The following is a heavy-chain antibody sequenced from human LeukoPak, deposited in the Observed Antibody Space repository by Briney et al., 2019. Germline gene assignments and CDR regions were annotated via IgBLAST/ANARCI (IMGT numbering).Heavy chain of an antibody. CDR3: ARLKYYDSTGYSPGYYMDV. Sequence: SETLSLTCSVAGGSIINYYWSWIRQSAGTGLEWVGRIYITGSTTYNPSLQSRLSMSVDTSKNQFSLRLRSVSAADTAVYYCARLKYYDSTGYSPGYYMDVWGQRDHGHRLL. J-gene: IGHJ6*03. CDR2: IYITGST. V-gene: IGHV4-4*07. D-gene: IGHD3-22*01. CDR1: GGSIINYY.